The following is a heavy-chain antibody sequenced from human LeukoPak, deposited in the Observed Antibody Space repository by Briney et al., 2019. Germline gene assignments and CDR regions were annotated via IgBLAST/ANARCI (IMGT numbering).Heavy chain of an antibody. Sequence: PSETLSLTCTVSGYSISSGYYWGWIRQPPGKGLEWIGSIYHSGSTYYNPSLKSRVTISVDTSKNQFSLKLSSVTAADTAVYYCARFTFGYSSGWNFDYWGQGTLVTVSS. J-gene: IGHJ4*02. CDR3: ARFTFGYSSGWNFDY. CDR1: GYSISSGYY. D-gene: IGHD6-19*01. V-gene: IGHV4-38-2*02. CDR2: IYHSGST.